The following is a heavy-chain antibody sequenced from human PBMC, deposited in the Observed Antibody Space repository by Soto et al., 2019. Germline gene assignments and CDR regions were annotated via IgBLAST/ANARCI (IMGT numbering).Heavy chain of an antibody. D-gene: IGHD2-15*01. CDR3: ARDSDYCTGGSCYGNFDF. V-gene: IGHV4-31*03. CDR1: GVSISSGTYY. CDR2: ISHSGRT. J-gene: IGHJ4*02. Sequence: SETLSLTCTVSGVSISSGTYYLPWVRQRPGEGLEWIGFISHSGRTYYNPSLKSRAAISVDTSENQFSLRLSSVTAADTAVYFCARDSDYCTGGSCYGNFDFWGQGTLVTVSS.